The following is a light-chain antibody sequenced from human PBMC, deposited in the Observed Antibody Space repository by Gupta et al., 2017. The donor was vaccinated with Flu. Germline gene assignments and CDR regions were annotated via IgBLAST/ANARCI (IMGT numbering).Light chain of an antibody. CDR2: AAS. Sequence: VGDRVTITCRASQSISSYLNWYQQKPGKAPKLLIYAASSLQSGVPSRFSGSGSGTDFTLTISSLQPEDFATYYCQQSYSTPWTFGQGTKVEI. CDR1: QSISSY. CDR3: QQSYSTPWT. V-gene: IGKV1-39*01. J-gene: IGKJ1*01.